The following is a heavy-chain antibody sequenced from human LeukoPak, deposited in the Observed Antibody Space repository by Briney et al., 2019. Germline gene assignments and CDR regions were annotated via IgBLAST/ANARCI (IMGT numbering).Heavy chain of an antibody. Sequence: ASVKVSCKASGYTFTGYYIHWVRQAPGQGLEWLGRISPGSGGTNYAQKFQGRVTMTRDTSISTAYMELNRLTSDDTAVCYCATERQQQGEDYWGQGTLVTVSS. CDR2: ISPGSGGT. J-gene: IGHJ4*02. CDR1: GYTFTGYY. D-gene: IGHD6-13*01. CDR3: ATERQQQGEDY. V-gene: IGHV1-2*06.